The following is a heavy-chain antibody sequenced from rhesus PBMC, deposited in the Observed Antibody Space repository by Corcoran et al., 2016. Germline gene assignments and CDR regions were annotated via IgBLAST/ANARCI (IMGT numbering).Heavy chain of an antibody. Sequence: EVQLVETGGGLVQPGGSLRLTCEASGFTFNTYAMSWVRQAPGEGPEWISSITSSGSGTWYADPVQGRFTISRDNSKNTLSLQTNSLRPEDTAVYYCTKGGPPTVAAVSLDVWGRGVLVTVSS. J-gene: IGHJ5-2*02. CDR3: TKGGPPTVAAVSLDV. CDR1: GFTFNTYA. CDR2: ITSSGSGT. D-gene: IGHD6-31*01. V-gene: IGHV3S5*01.